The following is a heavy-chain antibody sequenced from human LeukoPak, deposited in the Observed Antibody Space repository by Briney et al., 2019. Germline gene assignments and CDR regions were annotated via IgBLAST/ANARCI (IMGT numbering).Heavy chain of an antibody. D-gene: IGHD6-19*01. Sequence: SGPTLVNPTQTLTLTCTFSGFSLSTSGVGVGWIRQPPGTALDWLALIYWNDDKRYSSSLKSRLTITKDTSKNQVVLTMTNMDPVDTATYYCAHPLEEQWLVAFDYWGQGILVTVSS. V-gene: IGHV2-5*01. J-gene: IGHJ4*02. CDR1: GFSLSTSGVG. CDR3: AHPLEEQWLVAFDY. CDR2: IYWNDDK.